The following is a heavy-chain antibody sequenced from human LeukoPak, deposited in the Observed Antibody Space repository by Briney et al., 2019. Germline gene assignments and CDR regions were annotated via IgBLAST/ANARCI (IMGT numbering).Heavy chain of an antibody. CDR3: AREDMSNDILTGYRTYYYGMDV. CDR2: ISYDVSNK. Sequence: GGSLRLSCAASGFTFSTYAMHWVRQAPGKGLEWVAVISYDVSNKCYADSVKGRFTISRDNSENTLYLQMNSLRAEDTAMYYCAREDMSNDILTGYRTYYYGMDVWGQGTTVTVSS. D-gene: IGHD3-9*01. V-gene: IGHV3-30*04. CDR1: GFTFSTYA. J-gene: IGHJ6*02.